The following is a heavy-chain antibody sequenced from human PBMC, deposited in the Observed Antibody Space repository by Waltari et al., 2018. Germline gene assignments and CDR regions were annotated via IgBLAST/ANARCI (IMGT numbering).Heavy chain of an antibody. CDR3: ARGYPFSFYGSGTYYNVYDY. V-gene: IGHV1-8*01. D-gene: IGHD3-10*01. J-gene: IGHJ4*02. CDR2: MNPNMGNT. CDR1: GYTFTSYD. Sequence: QVQLVQSGAEVKKPGASVKVSCRASGYTFTSYDINWVRQATGQGLEWMGWMNPNMGNTDYAQKFQGRVTMTRNTSISTAYMELSSLRSEDTAVYYCARGYPFSFYGSGTYYNVYDYWGQGTLVTVSS.